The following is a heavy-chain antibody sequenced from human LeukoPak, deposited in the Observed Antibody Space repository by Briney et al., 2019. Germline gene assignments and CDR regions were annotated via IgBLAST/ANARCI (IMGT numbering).Heavy chain of an antibody. CDR2: ISAYNGNT. J-gene: IGHJ4*02. D-gene: IGHD6-13*01. CDR3: ARAAGIAAAGTFFPSDY. V-gene: IGHV1-18*01. CDR1: GYTFTSYG. Sequence: ASVKVSCKASGYTFTSYGISWVRQAPGQGLEWMGWISAYNGNTNYAQKFQGRVTMTRDTSISTAYMELSRLRSDDTAVYYCARAAGIAAAGTFFPSDYWGQGTLVTVSS.